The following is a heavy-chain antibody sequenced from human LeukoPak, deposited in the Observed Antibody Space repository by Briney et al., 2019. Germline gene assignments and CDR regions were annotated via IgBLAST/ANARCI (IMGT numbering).Heavy chain of an antibody. CDR1: GYTFTSYY. J-gene: IGHJ4*02. CDR2: INPSGGST. V-gene: IGHV1-46*01. Sequence: GASVKVSCKASGYTFTSYYMHWVRQAPGQGLEWMGIINPSGGSTSYAQKFQGRVTMTRDTSTSTVYMELSSLRSEDTAVYHCARGMVTMVRGILSVLNYWGQGTLVTVSS. D-gene: IGHD3-10*01. CDR3: ARGMVTMVRGILSVLNY.